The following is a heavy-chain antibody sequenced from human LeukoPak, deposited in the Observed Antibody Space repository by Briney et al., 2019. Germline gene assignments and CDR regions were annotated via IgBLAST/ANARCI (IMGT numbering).Heavy chain of an antibody. D-gene: IGHD5-18*01. Sequence: GGSLRLSCAASGFTVSTNYMSWVRQAPGKGLEWVSIIFSGGATYYADSVKGRFTISRENSKNTLYLQMTNLRVEDTAVYYCAREVGDTALNYFGIDVWGQGTTVIVS. J-gene: IGHJ6*02. V-gene: IGHV3-53*01. CDR3: AREVGDTALNYFGIDV. CDR2: IFSGGAT. CDR1: GFTVSTNY.